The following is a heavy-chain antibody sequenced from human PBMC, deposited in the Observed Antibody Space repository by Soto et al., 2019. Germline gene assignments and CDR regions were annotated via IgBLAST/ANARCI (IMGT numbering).Heavy chain of an antibody. CDR2: INHSGST. CDR3: ARGGLRFSEWVTTRYGIDV. V-gene: IGHV4-34*01. Sequence: QVLLQQWGAGPLKPSETLSLTCAVNGGSFRGYYWNWIRQSPGKGLEWIGEINHSGSTNYNPSFKSRVILSIDMSKKQFSLKVSSVTAADTAVYFCARGGLRFSEWVTTRYGIDVWGQGTTVTVSS. CDR1: GGSFRGYY. D-gene: IGHD3-3*01. J-gene: IGHJ6*02.